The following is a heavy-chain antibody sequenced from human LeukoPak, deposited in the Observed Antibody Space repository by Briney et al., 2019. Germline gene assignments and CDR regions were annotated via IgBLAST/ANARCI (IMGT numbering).Heavy chain of an antibody. Sequence: ASVKVSCKASGYTFTSYDINWVRQATGQGLEWMGWMNPNSGNTGYAQKFQGRVTITRNTSISTAYMELSSLRSEDTAVYYCARGRTSGDRFDPWGQGILVTVSS. J-gene: IGHJ5*02. CDR3: ARGRTSGDRFDP. CDR1: GYTFTSYD. V-gene: IGHV1-8*03. CDR2: MNPNSGNT. D-gene: IGHD3-10*01.